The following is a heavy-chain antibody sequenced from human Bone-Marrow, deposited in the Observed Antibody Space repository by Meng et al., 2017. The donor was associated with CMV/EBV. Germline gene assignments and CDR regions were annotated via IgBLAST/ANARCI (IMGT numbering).Heavy chain of an antibody. V-gene: IGHV1-2*02. J-gene: IGHJ5*02. D-gene: IGHD6-13*01. CDR2: INPNSGGT. Sequence: ASVKVSCKASGYMFTDYYMHWVRQAPGQGLEWMGWINPNSGGTNYAQKFQGRVTMTRDTSISTAYMELSRLRSDDTAVYYCARGAAAGPYMWWFDPWGQGTLVTVYS. CDR1: GYMFTDYY. CDR3: ARGAAAGPYMWWFDP.